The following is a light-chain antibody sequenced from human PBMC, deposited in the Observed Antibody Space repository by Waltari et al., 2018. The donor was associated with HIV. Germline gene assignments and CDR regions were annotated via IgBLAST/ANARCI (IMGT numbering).Light chain of an antibody. CDR2: KNI. V-gene: IGLV1-47*01. J-gene: IGLJ1*01. Sequence: QSVLTQPHSASGTPGHRVTNSCSGSSPNIGTATVYWYQQLPGTTPKLLIYKNIQRPSVVPDRFAGSKSGTSDYLAISGLRSEDEAEYDCVGWDASLSAYVFGAGTKVTVL. CDR1: SPNIGTAT. CDR3: VGWDASLSAYV.